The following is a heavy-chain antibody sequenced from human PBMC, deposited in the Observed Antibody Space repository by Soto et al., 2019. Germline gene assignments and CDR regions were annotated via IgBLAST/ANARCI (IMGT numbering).Heavy chain of an antibody. J-gene: IGHJ4*02. CDR2: IKVKSEGEPT. D-gene: IGHD6-19*01. Sequence: GGSLRLSCAVSGFNFKDAHINWVRKAPGKGLERVGRIKVKSEGEPTHYAAPVKGRLTISRDDSKNTLYLEMDSLTTEDTGLDDCIPWRAVAGPNWGQGNLVTVT. V-gene: IGHV3-15*07. CDR1: GFNFKDAH. CDR3: IPWRAVAGPN.